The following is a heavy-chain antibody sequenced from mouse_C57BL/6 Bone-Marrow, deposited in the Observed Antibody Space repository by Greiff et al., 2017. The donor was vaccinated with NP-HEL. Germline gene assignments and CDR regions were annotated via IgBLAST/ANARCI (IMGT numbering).Heavy chain of an antibody. CDR2: IDPENGDT. D-gene: IGHD1-1*01. V-gene: IGHV14-4*01. CDR3: TTITTVIPTVYYAMDY. J-gene: IGHJ4*01. CDR1: GFNIKDDY. Sequence: VQLQQSGAELVRPGASVKLSCTASGFNIKDDYMHWVKQRPEQGLEWIGWIDPENGDTEYASKFQGKATITADTSSNTAYLQLSSLTSEDTAVYYCTTITTVIPTVYYAMDYWGQGTSVTVSS.